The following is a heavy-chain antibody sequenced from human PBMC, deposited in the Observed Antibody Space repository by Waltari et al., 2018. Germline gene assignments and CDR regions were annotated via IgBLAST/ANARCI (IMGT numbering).Heavy chain of an antibody. J-gene: IGHJ6*03. V-gene: IGHV4-34*01. CDR3: ARGGPPFIWGSYRYAPGWYYYMDV. D-gene: IGHD3-16*02. CDR2: INHSGST. Sequence: QVQLQQWGAGLLKPSETLSLTCAVYGGSFSGYYWSWIRQPPGKGLEWIGEINHSGSTNYNPSLKSRVTISVDTSKNQFSLKLSSVTAADTAVYYCARGGPPFIWGSYRYAPGWYYYMDVWGKGTTVTVSS. CDR1: GGSFSGYY.